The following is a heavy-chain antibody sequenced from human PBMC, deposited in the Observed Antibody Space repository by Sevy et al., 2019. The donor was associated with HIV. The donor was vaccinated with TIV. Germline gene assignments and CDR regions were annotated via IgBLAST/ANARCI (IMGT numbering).Heavy chain of an antibody. J-gene: IGHJ3*02. D-gene: IGHD3-3*01. CDR3: ARGIEDYDFWSGYYKLFAFDI. V-gene: IGHV3-48*02. CDR2: ISSSSSTI. CDR1: GFTFSSYS. Sequence: GGSQRLSCAASGFTFSSYSMNWVRQAPGKGLEWVSYISSSSSTIYYADSVKGRFTISRDNAKNSLYLQMNSLRDEDTAVYYCARGIEDYDFWSGYYKLFAFDIWGQGTMVTVSS.